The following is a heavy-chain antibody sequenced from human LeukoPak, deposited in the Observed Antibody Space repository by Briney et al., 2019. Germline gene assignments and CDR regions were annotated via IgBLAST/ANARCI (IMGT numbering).Heavy chain of an antibody. D-gene: IGHD3-10*01. J-gene: IGHJ5*02. CDR3: ARDPSATTYSYNSGSYVWFDP. V-gene: IGHV4-39*07. CDR1: GGSISSSSYY. Sequence: SETPSLTCTVSGGSISSSSYYWGWIRQPPGKGLEWIVSIYYSGSTYYNPSLKSRVTISVDTSKNQFSLRLTSVTAADTAVYYCARDPSATTYSYNSGSYVWFDPWGQGTLVTVSS. CDR2: IYYSGST.